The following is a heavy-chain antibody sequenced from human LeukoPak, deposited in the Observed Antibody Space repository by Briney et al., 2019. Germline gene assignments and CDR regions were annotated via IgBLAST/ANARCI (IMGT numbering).Heavy chain of an antibody. J-gene: IGHJ3*02. V-gene: IGHV1-69*01. CDR2: IIPIFGTA. CDR1: GGTFSSYA. Sequence: SVKVSCKASGGTFSSYAISWVRQAPGQGLEWMGGIIPIFGTANYAQKFQGKVTITADESTSTAYMELSSLRSEDTAVYYCASRSIYCSGGSCYSGAFDIWGQGTMVTVSS. D-gene: IGHD2-15*01. CDR3: ASRSIYCSGGSCYSGAFDI.